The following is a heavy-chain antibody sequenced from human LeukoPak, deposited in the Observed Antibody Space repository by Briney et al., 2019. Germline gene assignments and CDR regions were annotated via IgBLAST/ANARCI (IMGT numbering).Heavy chain of an antibody. V-gene: IGHV1-24*01. Sequence: ASVKVSCKVSGYTLTELSMHWVRQAPGKGLEWMGGFDPEDGETIYAQKFQGRVTITADESTSTAYMELSSLRSEDTAVYYCARDQPRLREVVGHFDYWGQGTLVTVSS. J-gene: IGHJ4*02. D-gene: IGHD3-10*01. CDR2: FDPEDGET. CDR1: GYTLTELS. CDR3: ARDQPRLREVVGHFDY.